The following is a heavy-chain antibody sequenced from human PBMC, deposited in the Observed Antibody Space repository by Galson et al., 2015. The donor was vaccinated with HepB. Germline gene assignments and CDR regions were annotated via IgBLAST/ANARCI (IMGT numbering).Heavy chain of an antibody. D-gene: IGHD5-12*01. CDR2: IIPIFGTA. CDR1: GGTFSSYA. CDR3: AREMVPISGYAVAPIYYFDY. J-gene: IGHJ4*02. V-gene: IGHV1-69*13. Sequence: SVKVSCKASGGTFSSYAISWVRQVPGQGLEWMGGIIPIFGTANYAQKFQGRVTITADESTSTAYMELSSLRSEDTAVYYCAREMVPISGYAVAPIYYFDYWGQGTLVTVSS.